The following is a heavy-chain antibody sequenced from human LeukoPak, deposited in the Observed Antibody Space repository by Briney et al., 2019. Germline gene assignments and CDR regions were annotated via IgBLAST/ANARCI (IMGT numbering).Heavy chain of an antibody. CDR3: ARERMVDIVATNLDY. J-gene: IGHJ4*02. D-gene: IGHD5-12*01. Sequence: GASVKVSCKASGYTFTSYGISWVRQAPGQGLEWMGWISAYNGNTNYAQKLQGRVTVTTDTSTSTAYMELRSLRSDDTAVYYCARERMVDIVATNLDYWGQGTLVTVSS. CDR2: ISAYNGNT. CDR1: GYTFTSYG. V-gene: IGHV1-18*01.